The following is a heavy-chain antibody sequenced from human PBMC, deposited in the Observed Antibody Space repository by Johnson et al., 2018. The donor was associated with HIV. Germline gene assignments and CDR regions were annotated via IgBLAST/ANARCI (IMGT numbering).Heavy chain of an antibody. D-gene: IGHD2-15*01. Sequence: VQLVESGGGLVQPGGSLRLSCGASGFTFSDHWMQWVRQAPGKGLVWVSRINGDGSRLTYADSVKGRFTIARDNAKNTLYLELKSLRSEDTAVYYCARTSCSGARCLGYDPFDVWCQGAMVTVSS. CDR3: ARTSCSGARCLGYDPFDV. J-gene: IGHJ3*01. CDR2: INGDGSRL. CDR1: GFTFSDHW. V-gene: IGHV3-74*01.